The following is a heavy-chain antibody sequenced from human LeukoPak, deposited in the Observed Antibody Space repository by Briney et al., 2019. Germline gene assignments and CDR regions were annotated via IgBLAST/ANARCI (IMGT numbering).Heavy chain of an antibody. Sequence: ASVKVSCKASGYTFTSYYMHWVRQAPGQGLEWMGIINPSGGTTSYAQKFQGRVTMTRDTSTSTIYMELSSLRSEDTAVYYCARGYCYNSNCYGNFDFWGQGTLVTVSS. V-gene: IGHV1-46*01. CDR1: GYTFTSYY. CDR3: ARGYCYNSNCYGNFDF. CDR2: INPSGGTT. J-gene: IGHJ4*02. D-gene: IGHD2-2*01.